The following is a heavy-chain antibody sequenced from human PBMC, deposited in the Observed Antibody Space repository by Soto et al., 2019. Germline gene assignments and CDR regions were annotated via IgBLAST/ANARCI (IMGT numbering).Heavy chain of an antibody. CDR1: GYTFTGYY. Sequence: VASVKVSCKASGYTFTGYYMHWVRQAPGQGLEWMGWINPNSGGTNYAQKFQGWVTMTRDTSISTAYMELSRLRSDDTAVYYCARGGDANRYYYYGMDVWGQGTTVTVSS. J-gene: IGHJ6*02. V-gene: IGHV1-2*04. CDR3: ARGGDANRYYYYGMDV. CDR2: INPNSGGT.